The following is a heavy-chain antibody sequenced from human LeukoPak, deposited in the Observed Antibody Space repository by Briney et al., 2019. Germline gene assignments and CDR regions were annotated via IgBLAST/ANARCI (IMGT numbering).Heavy chain of an antibody. J-gene: IGHJ4*02. D-gene: IGHD6-13*01. Sequence: SQTLSLTCAVSGGSISSGGYSWSWIRQPPGKGLEWIGYIYHSGSTYYNPSLKSRVTISVDRSKNQFSLKLSSVTAADTAVYYCARAPAAAGQPLDYWGQGTLVTVSS. CDR1: GGSISSGGYS. CDR3: ARAPAAAGQPLDY. CDR2: IYHSGST. V-gene: IGHV4-30-2*01.